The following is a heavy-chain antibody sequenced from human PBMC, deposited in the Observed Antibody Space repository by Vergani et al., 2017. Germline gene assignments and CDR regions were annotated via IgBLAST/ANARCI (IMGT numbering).Heavy chain of an antibody. J-gene: IGHJ5*01. CDR1: GFSFNTYW. CDR2: IDEYGNRA. D-gene: IGHD2-8*02. CDR3: VRTEYCTGIACNTRFDS. Sequence: ELQLVESGGGLVQPGGSLRLSCVASGFSFNTYWMHWVRQVPGKGLVWVARIDEYGNRATYGDFETGRFTISRDNAKNTVFLQMNNLRADDAGVYYCVRTEYCTGIACNTRFDSWGQGALVTVSS. V-gene: IGHV3-74*02.